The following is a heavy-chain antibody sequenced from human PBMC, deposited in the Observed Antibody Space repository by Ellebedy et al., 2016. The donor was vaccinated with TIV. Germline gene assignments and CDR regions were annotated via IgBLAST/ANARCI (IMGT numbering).Heavy chain of an antibody. J-gene: IGHJ4*02. CDR3: AKESSTRIPLSGSFDY. CDR2: MYYSGST. Sequence: SETLSLTCTVSGGSISSSSYYWGWIRQPPGKGLEWIGSMYYSGSTYYNPSLKSRLTISVDTSKNQLSLRLSFVTAADTAVYYCAKESSTRIPLSGSFDYWGRGSLVTVSS. D-gene: IGHD2/OR15-2a*01. CDR1: GGSISSSSYY. V-gene: IGHV4-39*02.